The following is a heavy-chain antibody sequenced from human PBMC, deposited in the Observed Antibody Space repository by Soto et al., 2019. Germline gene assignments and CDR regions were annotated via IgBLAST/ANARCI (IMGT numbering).Heavy chain of an antibody. CDR3: ARLTYSSGWYGWYWFDP. CDR2: INHSGST. V-gene: IGHV4-34*01. J-gene: IGHJ5*02. CDR1: GGSFSGYY. Sequence: QVQLQQWGAGLLKPSETLSLTCAVYGGSFSGYYWSWIRQPPGKGLEWIGEINHSGSTNYNPSLKSRVTISVDTSKNQFSLKLSSVTAADTAVYYCARLTYSSGWYGWYWFDPWGQGTLVTVSS. D-gene: IGHD6-19*01.